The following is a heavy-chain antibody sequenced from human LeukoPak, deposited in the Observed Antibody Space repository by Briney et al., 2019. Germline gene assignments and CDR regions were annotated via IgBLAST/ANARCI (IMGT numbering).Heavy chain of an antibody. Sequence: ASVKVSCKASGYTFTSYGISWVRQAPGQGLEWMGWISAYNGNTNYAQKLQGRVTMTTDTSTSTAYMELRSLRSDDTAVYYCARETTMVRGVIIGSATGTGWFDPWGQGTLVTVSS. CDR2: ISAYNGNT. V-gene: IGHV1-18*01. J-gene: IGHJ5*02. D-gene: IGHD3-10*01. CDR1: GYTFTSYG. CDR3: ARETTMVRGVIIGSATGTGWFDP.